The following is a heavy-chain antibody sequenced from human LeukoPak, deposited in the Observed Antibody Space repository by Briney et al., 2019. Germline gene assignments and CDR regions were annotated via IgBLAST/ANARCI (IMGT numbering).Heavy chain of an antibody. J-gene: IGHJ4*02. CDR3: AKDTPEYDFWSGYYTNRNYFDY. CDR2: ISGSGGST. CDR1: GFTFSNYW. Sequence: GGSLRLSCAASGFTFSNYWMNWVRQAPGKGLEWVSAISGSGGSTYYADSVKGRFTISRDNSKNTLYLQMNSLRAEDTAVYYCAKDTPEYDFWSGYYTNRNYFDYWGQGTLVTVSS. V-gene: IGHV3-23*01. D-gene: IGHD3-3*01.